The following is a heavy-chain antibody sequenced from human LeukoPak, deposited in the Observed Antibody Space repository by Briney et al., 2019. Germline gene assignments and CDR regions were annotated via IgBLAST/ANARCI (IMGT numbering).Heavy chain of an antibody. CDR3: ARDWDLHDYGDYGMRYGYYYGMDV. V-gene: IGHV6-1*01. CDR2: TYYRSKWYN. Sequence: SQALSLTCAISGDSVSSNSAAWNWVRQSPSRGLEWLGRTYYRSKWYNDYAVSVKSRITINPDTSKNQFSLQLNSVTPEDTAVYYCARDWDLHDYGDYGMRYGYYYGMDVWGQGTTVTVSS. CDR1: GDSVSSNSAA. J-gene: IGHJ6*02. D-gene: IGHD4-17*01.